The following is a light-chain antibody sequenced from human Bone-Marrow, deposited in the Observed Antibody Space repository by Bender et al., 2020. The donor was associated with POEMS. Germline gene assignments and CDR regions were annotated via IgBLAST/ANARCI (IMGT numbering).Light chain of an antibody. Sequence: QSALTQPASVSGSPGQSITISCTGTSSDVGSYNLVSWYQQHPGKAPKLILYEGRKRPSGVSDRFSGSKSANAASLTISGLQAEDEADYYCCSYAGSSVLVFGGGTKVTVL. J-gene: IGLJ2*01. CDR1: SSDVGSYNL. V-gene: IGLV2-23*01. CDR2: EGR. CDR3: CSYAGSSVLV.